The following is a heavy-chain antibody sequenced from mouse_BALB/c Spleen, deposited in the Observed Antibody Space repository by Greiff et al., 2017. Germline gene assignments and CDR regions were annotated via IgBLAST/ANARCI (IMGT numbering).Heavy chain of an antibody. CDR2: ISDGGSYT. D-gene: IGHD2-1*01. Sequence: EVMLVESGGGLVKPGGSLKLSCAASGFTFSDYYMYWVRQTPEKRLEWVATISDGGSYTYYPDSVKGRFTISRDNAKNNLYLQMSSLKSEDTAMYYCARDGDGNYGYFDYWGQGTTLTVSS. CDR3: ARDGDGNYGYFDY. V-gene: IGHV5-4*02. J-gene: IGHJ2*01. CDR1: GFTFSDYY.